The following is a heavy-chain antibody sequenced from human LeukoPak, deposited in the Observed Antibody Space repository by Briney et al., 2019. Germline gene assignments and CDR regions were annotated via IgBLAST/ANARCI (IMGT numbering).Heavy chain of an antibody. Sequence: SETLSLTCAVYGGSFSGYYWSWIRQPPGKGLEWIGEINHSGSTNYNPSLKSRVTISVDTSKNQFSLKLSSVTAADTAVYYCAREYSSSYWFRSRFDPWGQGTLVTVPS. CDR2: INHSGST. CDR3: AREYSSSYWFRSRFDP. V-gene: IGHV4-34*01. J-gene: IGHJ5*02. CDR1: GGSFSGYY. D-gene: IGHD6-6*01.